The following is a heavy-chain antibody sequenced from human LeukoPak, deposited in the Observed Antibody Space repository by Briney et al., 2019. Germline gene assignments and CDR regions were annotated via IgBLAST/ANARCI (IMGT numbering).Heavy chain of an antibody. CDR3: ARILRYFDLKYFDY. Sequence: SETLSLTCTVSGGSIRSYYWRWVRQPPGKGLEWIGYISYSGSSDYNPSLKSRVTISIDASKNQFSLKLSPATAADKAVYYCARILRYFDLKYFDYWGQGTLVTVSS. D-gene: IGHD3-9*01. V-gene: IGHV4-59*12. CDR2: ISYSGSS. J-gene: IGHJ4*02. CDR1: GGSIRSYY.